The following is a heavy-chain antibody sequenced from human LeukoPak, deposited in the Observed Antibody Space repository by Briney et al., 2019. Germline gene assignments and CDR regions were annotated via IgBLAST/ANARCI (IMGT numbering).Heavy chain of an antibody. Sequence: ASVKVSCKASGYTFTSYYVHWVRQAPGQGLEWMGIINPSDGSTNYAQKFQGRVTMTRDTSTSTVYMELSSLRSEDTAVYYCARTSIATTVGAFDIWGQGTMVTVSS. CDR3: ARTSIATTVGAFDI. J-gene: IGHJ3*02. D-gene: IGHD6-6*01. CDR2: INPSDGST. V-gene: IGHV1-46*01. CDR1: GYTFTSYY.